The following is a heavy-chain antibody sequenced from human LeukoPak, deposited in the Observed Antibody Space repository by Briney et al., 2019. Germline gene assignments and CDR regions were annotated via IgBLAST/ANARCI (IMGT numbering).Heavy chain of an antibody. CDR2: NNGDGSTT. D-gene: IGHD6-19*01. V-gene: IGHV3-74*01. CDR3: AKGSAQWPLKIYFDY. J-gene: IGHJ4*02. CDR1: GFSLSGYW. Sequence: PGGSLRLSCVASGFSLSGYWMYWVRQAPGKGLMYISRNNGDGSTTNYADVVKGRFTMSRDNVKNTLYLQMNSLRVEDTAVYYCAKGSAQWPLKIYFDYWGQGTLVTVSS.